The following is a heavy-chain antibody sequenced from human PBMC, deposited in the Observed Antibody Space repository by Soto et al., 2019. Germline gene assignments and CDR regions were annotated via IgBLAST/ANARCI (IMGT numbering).Heavy chain of an antibody. CDR3: AKEGPIAATLREGEGTNQFDP. D-gene: IGHD2-15*01. CDR2: ISYDGSNK. CDR1: GFTFSSYG. Sequence: QVQLVESGGGVVQPGRSLRLSCAASGFTFSSYGMHWVRQAPGKGLEWVAVISYDGSNKYYADSVKGRFTIARDNSKNTLYLQMNSLRAADTAVYYCAKEGPIAATLREGEGTNQFDPWGQGTLVTVSS. J-gene: IGHJ5*02. V-gene: IGHV3-30*18.